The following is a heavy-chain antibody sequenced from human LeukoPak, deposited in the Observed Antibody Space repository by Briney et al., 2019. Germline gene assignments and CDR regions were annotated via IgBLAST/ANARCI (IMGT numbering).Heavy chain of an antibody. CDR2: TYFRSKWYN. J-gene: IGHJ5*02. Sequence: SQTLSLTCAISGDSVSSNSAAWNWIRQSPSRGLEWLGRTYFRSKWYNDYAVSLKSRITINADTSKNQLSLNLNSVTAADTAVYYCARDGLVSGWGGFNPWGQGTLVTVSS. CDR3: ARDGLVSGWGGFNP. D-gene: IGHD6-19*01. CDR1: GDSVSSNSAA. V-gene: IGHV6-1*01.